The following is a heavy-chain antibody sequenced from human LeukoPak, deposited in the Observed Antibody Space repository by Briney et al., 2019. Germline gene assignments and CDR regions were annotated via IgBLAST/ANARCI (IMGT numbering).Heavy chain of an antibody. V-gene: IGHV3-23*01. J-gene: IGHJ3*02. CDR1: GFTFLTCA. CDR3: AKAGRSGWYPGWPFDI. CDR2: IRDSGAST. Sequence: GGSLRLSCAASGFTFLTCAMSWVRQAPGKGLQWVSVIRDSGASTYYADSVKGRFTISRDNSKNTLYLQMNSLRTEDTAVYYCAKAGRSGWYPGWPFDIWGQGTMVTVSS. D-gene: IGHD6-19*01.